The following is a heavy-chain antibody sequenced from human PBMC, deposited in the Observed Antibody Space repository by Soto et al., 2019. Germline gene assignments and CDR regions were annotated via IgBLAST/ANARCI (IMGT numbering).Heavy chain of an antibody. CDR2: ISGSGVST. CDR1: GFTFSSYS. D-gene: IGHD6-19*01. CDR3: AKEGEHSSGWANFDY. V-gene: IGHV3-23*01. Sequence: EVQLLESGGGLVQPGGSLRLSCAASGFTFSSYSMSWVRQAPGKGLEWVSAISGSGVSTYYADSVKGRFTISRDNSKNTLYLQMNSLRAEDTAVYYCAKEGEHSSGWANFDYWGQGTLVTVSS. J-gene: IGHJ4*02.